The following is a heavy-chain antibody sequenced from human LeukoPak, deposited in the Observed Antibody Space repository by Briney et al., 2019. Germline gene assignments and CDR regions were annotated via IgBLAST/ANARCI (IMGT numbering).Heavy chain of an antibody. CDR2: ISSSSSYI. CDR1: GFTFSSYS. V-gene: IGHV3-21*01. CDR3: AKHPGSGAPSL. Sequence: GGSLRLSCAASGFTFSSYSMNWVRQAPGKGLEWVSSISSSSSYIYYADSVKGRFTISRDNAKNSLYLQMNSLRAEDTAVYYCAKHPGSGAPSLWGQGTMVTVSS. D-gene: IGHD2-15*01. J-gene: IGHJ3*01.